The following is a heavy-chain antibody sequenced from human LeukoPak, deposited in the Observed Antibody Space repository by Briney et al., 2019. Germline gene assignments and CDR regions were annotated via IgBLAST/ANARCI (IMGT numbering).Heavy chain of an antibody. CDR2: IYYSGRT. CDR3: ARLLDNDSSGDPDTFDM. V-gene: IGHV4-59*11. D-gene: IGHD3-22*01. CDR1: GGSISSHY. J-gene: IGHJ3*02. Sequence: SETLSLTCAVPGGSISSHYWSWIRQPPGKRLDWIGFIYYSGRTRYNPSLHSRVTISADTSKNHLSLKLTSVTAADTAVYYCARLLDNDSSGDPDTFDMWGKGIMVTVSS.